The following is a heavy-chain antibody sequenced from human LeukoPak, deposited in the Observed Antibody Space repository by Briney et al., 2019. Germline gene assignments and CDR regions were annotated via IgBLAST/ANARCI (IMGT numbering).Heavy chain of an antibody. Sequence: PGGSLRLSCTASGFTFCDYAMSWFRQAPGKGLEWVGFIRSKAYGGTTEYAASVKGRFTISRDDSKSIAYLQMNSLKTEDTAVYYCTRRTLWFGELLYFDYWGQGTLVTVSS. CDR1: GFTFCDYA. V-gene: IGHV3-49*03. J-gene: IGHJ4*02. CDR3: TRRTLWFGELLYFDY. CDR2: IRSKAYGGTT. D-gene: IGHD3-10*01.